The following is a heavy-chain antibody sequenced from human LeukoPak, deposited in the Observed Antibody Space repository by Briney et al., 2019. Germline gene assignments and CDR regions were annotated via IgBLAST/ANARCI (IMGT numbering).Heavy chain of an antibody. D-gene: IGHD4-17*01. J-gene: IGHJ4*02. CDR2: IYSGGNI. V-gene: IGHV3-66*01. CDR1: GFTVSSNY. Sequence: GGSLRLSCAASGFTVSSNYMTWVRQAPGKGLEWVSVIYSGGNIYYADSVKGRFTVSRGNSENTLYLQMSSLRVEDTAVYYCARDSTTVTTDYWGQGTLVTVSS. CDR3: ARDSTTVTTDY.